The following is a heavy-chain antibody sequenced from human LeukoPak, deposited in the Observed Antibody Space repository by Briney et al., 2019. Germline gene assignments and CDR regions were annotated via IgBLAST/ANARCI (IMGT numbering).Heavy chain of an antibody. D-gene: IGHD3-3*01. CDR2: ISSSSSYI. CDR1: GFTFSSYS. V-gene: IGHV3-21*01. J-gene: IGHJ3*02. Sequence: GGSLRLSCAASGFTFSSYSMNWVRQAPGKGLEWVSSISSSSSYIYYADSVKGRFTISRDNAKNSLYLQMNSLRAEDTAVYYCARDRARYYDFWSGEANGDAFDIWGQGTMVTVSS. CDR3: ARDRARYYDFWSGEANGDAFDI.